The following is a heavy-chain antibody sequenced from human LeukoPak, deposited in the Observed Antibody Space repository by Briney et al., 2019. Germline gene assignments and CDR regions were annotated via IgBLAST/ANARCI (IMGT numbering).Heavy chain of an antibody. CDR3: AAPSLNDILTGPSGAFDI. J-gene: IGHJ3*02. D-gene: IGHD3-9*01. CDR2: IVVGSGNT. Sequence: SVKVPCKASGFTFSSSAVQWARQARGQRLEWIGWIVVGSGNTNYAQKFQERVTITRDMSTSTAYMELSSLRSEDTAVYYCAAPSLNDILTGPSGAFDIWGQGTMVTVSS. V-gene: IGHV1-58*01. CDR1: GFTFSSSA.